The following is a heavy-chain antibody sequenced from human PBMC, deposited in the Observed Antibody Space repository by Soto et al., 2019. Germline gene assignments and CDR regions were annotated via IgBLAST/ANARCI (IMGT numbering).Heavy chain of an antibody. J-gene: IGHJ6*02. V-gene: IGHV4-59*01. CDR3: AVAGGIAARPLKNYYYYYGMDG. Sequence: SETLSLTCTVSGGSISSYYWSWIRQPPGKGLEWIGYIYYSGSTNYNPSLKSRVTISVDTSKNQFSLKLSSVTAADTAVYYCAVAGGIAARPLKNYYYYYGMDGWGQGTTVTVSS. CDR2: IYYSGST. CDR1: GGSISSYY. D-gene: IGHD6-6*01.